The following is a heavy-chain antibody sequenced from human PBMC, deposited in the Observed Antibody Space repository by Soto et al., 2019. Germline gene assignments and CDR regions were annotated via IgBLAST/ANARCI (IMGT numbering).Heavy chain of an antibody. CDR3: ARTNTVSQRVSYFDY. D-gene: IGHD4-17*01. V-gene: IGHV3-48*01. Sequence: GGSLRLSCAASGFTFSSYSMNWVRQAPGKGLEWVAYICNSRSNKYYADSVKGRFTISRDNSKNTLYLQMNSPRAEDTAVYYCARTNTVSQRVSYFDYWGQGTLVTVSS. J-gene: IGHJ4*02. CDR2: ICNSRSNK. CDR1: GFTFSSYS.